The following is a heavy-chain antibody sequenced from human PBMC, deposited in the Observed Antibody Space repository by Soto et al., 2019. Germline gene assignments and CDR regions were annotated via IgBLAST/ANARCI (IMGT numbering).Heavy chain of an antibody. D-gene: IGHD6-19*01. CDR3: ASTEQWLVPFDP. CDR1: GFTFSSYA. V-gene: IGHV3-30-3*01. J-gene: IGHJ5*02. CDR2: ISYDGSNK. Sequence: QVQLVESGGGVVQPGRSLRLSCAASGFTFSSYAMHWVRQAPGKGLEWVAVISYDGSNKYYADSVKGRFTISRDNSKNTLYRQMNRLRAEDTAVYYCASTEQWLVPFDPWGQGTLVTVSS.